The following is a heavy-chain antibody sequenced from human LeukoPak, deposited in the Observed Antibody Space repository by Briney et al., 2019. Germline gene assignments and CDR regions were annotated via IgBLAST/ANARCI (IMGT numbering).Heavy chain of an antibody. J-gene: IGHJ3*02. D-gene: IGHD3-22*01. Sequence: GGSLRLSCAASGFTVSNNYMNWVRQAPGKGLEWVAFIGYDGSNKYYADSVKGRFTISRDNSKNTLYLQMNSLRAEDTAVYYCARRLLRGAFDIWGQGTMVTVSS. CDR2: IGYDGSNK. V-gene: IGHV3-30*02. CDR3: ARRLLRGAFDI. CDR1: GFTVSNNY.